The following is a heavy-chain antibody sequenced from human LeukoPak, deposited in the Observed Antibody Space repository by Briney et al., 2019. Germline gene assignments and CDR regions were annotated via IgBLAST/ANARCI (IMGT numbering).Heavy chain of an antibody. J-gene: IGHJ4*02. CDR3: ARGVAAAARYGGGIDY. Sequence: ASVKVSCKASGYTFTSYDINWVRQATGQGLEWMGWMNRNSGNTGYAQKFQGRVTITADKSTSTAYMELSSLRSEDTAVYYCARGVAAAARYGGGIDYWGQGTLVTVSS. V-gene: IGHV1-8*03. CDR2: MNRNSGNT. D-gene: IGHD6-13*01. CDR1: GYTFTSYD.